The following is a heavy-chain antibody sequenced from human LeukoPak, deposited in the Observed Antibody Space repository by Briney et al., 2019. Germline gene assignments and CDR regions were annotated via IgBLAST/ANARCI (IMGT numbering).Heavy chain of an antibody. V-gene: IGHV3-21*01. J-gene: IGHJ4*02. CDR1: GFTFSSYS. CDR2: ISSSSSYI. CDR3: ARAIDEKGALFDY. D-gene: IGHD3-16*01. Sequence: GGSLRLSCAASGFTFSSYSMNWVRQAPGKGLEWVSSISSSSSYIYYADSVKGRFTISRDNAKNSLYLQMNSLRAEDTAVYYCARAIDEKGALFDYWGQGTLVTVSS.